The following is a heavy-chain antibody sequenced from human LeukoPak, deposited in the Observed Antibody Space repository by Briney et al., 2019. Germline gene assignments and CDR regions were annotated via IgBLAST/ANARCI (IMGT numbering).Heavy chain of an antibody. V-gene: IGHV4-31*03. Sequence: LQTLSLTCTVSGGSISSGGYYWSWIRQHPGKGLEWIGYIYYSGSTYYNPSLKSRVTISVDTSKNQFSLKLSSVTAADTAVYYCAREGSTSTGIDYWGQGTLVTVSS. D-gene: IGHD2-2*01. CDR1: GGSISSGGYY. J-gene: IGHJ4*02. CDR2: IYYSGST. CDR3: AREGSTSTGIDY.